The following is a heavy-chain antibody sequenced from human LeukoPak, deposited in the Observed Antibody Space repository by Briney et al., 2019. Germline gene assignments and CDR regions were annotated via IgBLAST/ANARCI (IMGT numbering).Heavy chain of an antibody. Sequence: PGRSLRLSCAASGFTFSSYGMHWVRQAPGKGLEWVAVIWYDGSNKYYADSVKGRFTISRGNSKNTLYLQMNSLRAEDTAVYYCAKDRSPIRFLEYTPDYWGQGTLVTVSS. CDR3: AKDRSPIRFLEYTPDY. CDR1: GFTFSSYG. V-gene: IGHV3-33*06. J-gene: IGHJ4*02. D-gene: IGHD3-3*01. CDR2: IWYDGSNK.